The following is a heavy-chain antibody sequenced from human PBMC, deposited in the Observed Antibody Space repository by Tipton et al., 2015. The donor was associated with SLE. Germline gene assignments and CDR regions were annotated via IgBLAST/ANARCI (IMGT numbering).Heavy chain of an antibody. D-gene: IGHD3-3*01. CDR3: ARSPVDFWNGYST. V-gene: IGHV3-7*01. Sequence: SLRLSCAASGFTFSRHWMSWVRQPLGQGLEWVANIHEDGGEKYYVDSVKGRFTISRDNAENSLYLQMNSLRAEDTATYYCARSPVDFWNGYSTWGQGTLVAVSS. J-gene: IGHJ4*02. CDR2: IHEDGGEK. CDR1: GFTFSRHW.